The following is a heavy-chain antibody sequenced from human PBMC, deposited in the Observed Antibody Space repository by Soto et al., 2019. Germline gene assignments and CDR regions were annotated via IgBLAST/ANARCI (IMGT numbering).Heavy chain of an antibody. CDR2: IIPIFGTA. V-gene: IGHV1-69*12. D-gene: IGHD2-15*01. CDR1: GGTFSSYA. J-gene: IGHJ6*02. Sequence: QVQLVQSGAEVKKPGSSVKVSCKASGGTFSSYAISWVRQAPGQGLEWMGGIIPIFGTANYAQKFQGRVTLSAAASTXXAXMXLSSLRSEDTAVYYCASRDCSGGSCYRSYYYYGMDVWGQGTTVTVSS. CDR3: ASRDCSGGSCYRSYYYYGMDV.